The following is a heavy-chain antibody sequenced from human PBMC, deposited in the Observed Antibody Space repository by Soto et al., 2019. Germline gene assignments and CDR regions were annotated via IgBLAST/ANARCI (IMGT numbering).Heavy chain of an antibody. D-gene: IGHD6-13*01. CDR2: INHSGST. Sequence: SETLSLTCAVYGGSFSGYYWSWIRQPPGKGLEWIGEINHSGSTNYNPSLKSRVTISVGTSKNQFSLKLSSVTAADTAVYYCARVRAAAGKNFYYYYYGMDVWGQGTTVTVSS. CDR1: GGSFSGYY. CDR3: ARVRAAAGKNFYYYYYGMDV. J-gene: IGHJ6*02. V-gene: IGHV4-34*01.